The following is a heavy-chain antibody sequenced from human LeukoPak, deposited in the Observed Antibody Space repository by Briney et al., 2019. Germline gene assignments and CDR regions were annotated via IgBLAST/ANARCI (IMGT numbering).Heavy chain of an antibody. CDR3: VRGQGVQWNY. V-gene: IGHV3-7*03. D-gene: IGHD1-26*01. J-gene: IGHJ4*02. Sequence: GGSLRLSCAASGFTFSNYWMSWVRQAPGKGLEWVANIKQDGGEKHYVDSVKGQFTISRDNAKNSLYLQMNSLRADDTAVYYCVRGQGVQWNYWGQGTQVTVSS. CDR2: IKQDGGEK. CDR1: GFTFSNYW.